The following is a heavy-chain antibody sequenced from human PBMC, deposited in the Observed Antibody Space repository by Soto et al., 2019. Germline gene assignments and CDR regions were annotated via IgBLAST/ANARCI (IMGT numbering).Heavy chain of an antibody. D-gene: IGHD4-17*01. CDR3: ASSPPPTVTMYSRYFDL. V-gene: IGHV1-69*06. Sequence: SCKTSGCTLSRYAINWVRQAPGQGLEWMGGIIPIFGTANYAQKFQGRITITADKSTNTAYMELRSLRSDDTAVYYCASSPPPTVTMYSRYFDLWGRGNLVTVSS. CDR2: IIPIFGTA. J-gene: IGHJ2*01. CDR1: GCTLSRYA.